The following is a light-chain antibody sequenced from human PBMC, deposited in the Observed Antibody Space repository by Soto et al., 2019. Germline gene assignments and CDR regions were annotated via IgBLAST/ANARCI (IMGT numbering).Light chain of an antibody. V-gene: IGKV1-33*01. CDR3: QQYVDLPPT. CDR2: DAS. Sequence: DIQMTQSPSTLSASVGDRVTITCRASQSITNWLAWYQQKPGKAPKLLIYDASKLETGVPSRFSGSGSGTDFTFTISSLQPEDIATYYCQQYVDLPPTFGGGTKVDIK. CDR1: QSITNW. J-gene: IGKJ4*01.